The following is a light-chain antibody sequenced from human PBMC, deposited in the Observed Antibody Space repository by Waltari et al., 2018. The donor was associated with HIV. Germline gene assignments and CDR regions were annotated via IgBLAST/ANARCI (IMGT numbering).Light chain of an antibody. CDR2: GAS. CDR3: QQYGSSPFT. V-gene: IGKV3-20*01. CDR1: QSVSSGY. J-gene: IGKJ3*01. Sequence: EIVLTQSPGTLSLSPGERATLSCRASQSVSSGYLAWYQLKPGQAPRLLLSGASRRATCIPDRFSGSGSGTDFTLTISRLEPEDFAVYYCQQYGSSPFTFGPGTKVHIK.